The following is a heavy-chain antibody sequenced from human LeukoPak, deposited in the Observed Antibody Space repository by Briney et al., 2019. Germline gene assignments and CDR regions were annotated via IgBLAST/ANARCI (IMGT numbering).Heavy chain of an antibody. V-gene: IGHV3-21*01. J-gene: IGHJ5*02. CDR1: GFTFSSSS. Sequence: GGSLRLSCAASGFTFSSSSMNWVRQAPGKGLEWVSSISGSSSLIYYADSVKGRFTISRDNAKNSLYLQMNSLRAEDTAVFYCAREETAMVFDPWGQGTLVTVSS. CDR2: ISGSSSLI. CDR3: AREETAMVFDP. D-gene: IGHD3-10*01.